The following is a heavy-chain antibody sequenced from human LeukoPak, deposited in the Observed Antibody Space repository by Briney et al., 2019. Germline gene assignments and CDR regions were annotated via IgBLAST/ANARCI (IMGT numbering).Heavy chain of an antibody. J-gene: IGHJ4*02. D-gene: IGHD3-10*01. Sequence: GGSLRLSCAASGFTFSDYWMTWVRQAPGKGLERLATIKKDGSEKYYVDSVKGRFTISRDNAKNSLDLQMNSLRAEDTAVYYCARAFSNGGDYWGQGTLVTVSS. V-gene: IGHV3-7*01. CDR3: ARAFSNGGDY. CDR1: GFTFSDYW. CDR2: IKKDGSEK.